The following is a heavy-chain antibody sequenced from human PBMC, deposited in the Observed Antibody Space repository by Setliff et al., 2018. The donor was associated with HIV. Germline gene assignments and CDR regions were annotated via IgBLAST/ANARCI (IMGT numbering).Heavy chain of an antibody. CDR2: ISAYSGDT. J-gene: IGHJ4*02. V-gene: IGHV1-18*01. Sequence: ASVKVSCKASGYPFSGYGISWVRQAPGQGLEWMGWISAYSGDTNYAQKFQGRLTMTTDTSTSTAYMELRSLRSDDTAMYYCAREAPEDYFDNWGQGTLVTVSS. CDR3: AREAPEDYFDN. CDR1: GYPFSGYG.